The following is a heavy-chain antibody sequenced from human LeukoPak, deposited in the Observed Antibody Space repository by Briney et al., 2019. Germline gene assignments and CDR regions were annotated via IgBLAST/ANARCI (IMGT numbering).Heavy chain of an antibody. CDR2: IYYNGTP. V-gene: IGHV4-59*01. CDR1: GVSISYYY. D-gene: IGHD2-15*01. CDR3: ERGTFAGTPWFDP. Sequence: PSETLSLTRTLSGVSISYYYLSWIRPPPRKRLHGIGCIYYNGTPNYSPSLESRVTLSVDTSKSQFSLKLSSVTAADTAVYYCERGTFAGTPWFDPWGQGTLVTVSS. J-gene: IGHJ5*02.